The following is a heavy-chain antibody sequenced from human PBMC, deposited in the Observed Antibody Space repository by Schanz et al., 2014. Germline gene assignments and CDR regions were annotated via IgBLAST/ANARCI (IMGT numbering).Heavy chain of an antibody. CDR3: ARGVRIDY. Sequence: EVQLLESGGGLVKPGGSLRLSCVTSGFTFGAYTMNWVRQAPGKGLEWVANIKQDGSEKYYVDSVKGRFTISRDNAKNSLYLQMNSLTAEDTAVYYCARGVRIDYWGQGTLVTVSS. CDR1: GFTFGAYT. CDR2: IKQDGSEK. J-gene: IGHJ4*02. D-gene: IGHD3-3*01. V-gene: IGHV3-7*01.